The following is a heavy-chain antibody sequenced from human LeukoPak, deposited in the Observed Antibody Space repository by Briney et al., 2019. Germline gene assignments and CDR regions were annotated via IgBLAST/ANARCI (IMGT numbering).Heavy chain of an antibody. CDR2: ISGSGPTI. V-gene: IGHV3-11*01. CDR1: GFTFSDYY. Sequence: GGSLRLSCAAFGFTFSDYYMSWIRQAPGKGLEWVSYISGSGPTIYYADSVKGRFTISRDNAKNSLFLQMNSLRAEDTAVYYCAREWLRPVGASDYWGQGTLVTVSS. D-gene: IGHD1-26*01. CDR3: AREWLRPVGASDY. J-gene: IGHJ4*02.